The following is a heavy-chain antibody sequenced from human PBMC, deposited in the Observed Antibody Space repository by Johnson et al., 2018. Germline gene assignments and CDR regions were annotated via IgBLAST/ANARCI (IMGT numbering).Heavy chain of an antibody. V-gene: IGHV3-30*18. J-gene: IGHJ6*03. Sequence: VQLLESGGGVVQPGRSLRLSCAASGFIFNIYGMHWVRQAPGKGLEWVAVMSYDGKNEFYADSVKGRFTISRDNSKNTGYLQMNSLRPNDTAVYYCAKWSRFNSGAYYYSYYWDVWGKVTTVTVSS. CDR3: AKWSRFNSGAYYYSYYWDV. D-gene: IGHD1-26*01. CDR2: MSYDGKNE. CDR1: GFIFNIYG.